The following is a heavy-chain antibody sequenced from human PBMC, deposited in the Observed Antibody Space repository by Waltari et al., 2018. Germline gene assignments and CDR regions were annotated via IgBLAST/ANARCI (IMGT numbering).Heavy chain of an antibody. CDR1: GYHLTNFA. V-gene: IGHV1-3*01. Sequence: QVQVLQSGAEVKKPGASVKISCQVSGYHLTNFAVHWVRLAPGQKFEWLGWVNVGVGSTKTSQKFNDRLTFTKDTSATTVYMELRGLTSQDTAVYYCATRHLLQGLVETAYWGQGTQVNVST. CDR2: VNVGVGST. J-gene: IGHJ4*02. CDR3: ATRHLLQGLVETAY. D-gene: IGHD1-26*01.